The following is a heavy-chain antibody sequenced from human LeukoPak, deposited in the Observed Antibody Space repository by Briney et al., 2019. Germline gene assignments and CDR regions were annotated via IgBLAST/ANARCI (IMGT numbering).Heavy chain of an antibody. CDR2: VSYSRRP. V-gene: IGHV4-59*08. Sequence: SESLSLACTVSGASISNYYRSCIRQPPGKWLECIGYVSYSRRPNHNPSRKGRVTISADTSKKQFSLRLTSVTAADTAVYYCARHERGAENLDYWGQGTLVTVSS. J-gene: IGHJ4*02. CDR3: ARHERGAENLDY. CDR1: GASISNYY. D-gene: IGHD1-1*01.